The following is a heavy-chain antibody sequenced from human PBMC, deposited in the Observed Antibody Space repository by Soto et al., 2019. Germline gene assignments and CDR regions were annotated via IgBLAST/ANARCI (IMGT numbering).Heavy chain of an antibody. CDR2: IYPRDSDT. Sequence: GESLKISCKGSGYNFATNWIAWVRQMPGNSLEWMGIIYPRDSDTRYSPSFHGQVTITADKSINTAYLQWTSLKASESAMYYWARHREGYSGSPSTWFGAWGQGTLVTV. CDR3: ARHREGYSGSPSTWFGA. CDR1: GYNFATNW. J-gene: IGHJ5*02. D-gene: IGHD1-26*01. V-gene: IGHV5-51*01.